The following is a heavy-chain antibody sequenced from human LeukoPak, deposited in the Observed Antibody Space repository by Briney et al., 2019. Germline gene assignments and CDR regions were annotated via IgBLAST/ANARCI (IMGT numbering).Heavy chain of an antibody. CDR2: IWYDGSEK. CDR3: ARLGLGWSLDY. D-gene: IGHD6-19*01. J-gene: IGHJ4*02. V-gene: IGHV3-33*01. CDR1: GFTFTNYG. Sequence: GRSLRLSCAASGFTFTNYGIDWVRQAPGKGLEWVAVIWYDGSEKYYADSVKGRFTISRDQSKNTVYLQMNSPRVEDTAVYYCARLGLGWSLDYWGQGILVTVS.